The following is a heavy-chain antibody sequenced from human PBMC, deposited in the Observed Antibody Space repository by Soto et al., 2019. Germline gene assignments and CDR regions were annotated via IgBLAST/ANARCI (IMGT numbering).Heavy chain of an antibody. D-gene: IGHD3-3*01. Sequence: GSLILYCAASGFTFSSYVMNWVRQAPGQGLEWVSYISDSGGTVYYADYVKGRFTVSRDNAQNSVYLQMNSLRTEDTAVYYCARDLLHYDFWSGYSAYFYYGMDVWGPGTTVTVSS. V-gene: IGHV3-48*03. CDR3: ARDLLHYDFWSGYSAYFYYGMDV. CDR2: ISDSGGTV. J-gene: IGHJ6*02. CDR1: GFTFSSYV.